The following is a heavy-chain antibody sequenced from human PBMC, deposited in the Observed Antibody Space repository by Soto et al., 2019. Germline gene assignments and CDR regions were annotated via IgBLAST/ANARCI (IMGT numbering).Heavy chain of an antibody. D-gene: IGHD3-3*01. J-gene: IGHJ6*02. CDR1: GFTFSNAW. CDR2: IKSKTDGGTT. CDR3: TTGMSGYFLEYYYYGMDV. Sequence: GGSLRLSCAASGFTFSNAWMNWVRQAPGKGLEWVGRIKSKTDGGTTDYAAPVKGRFTISRDDSKNTLYLQMNSLKTEDTAVYYCTTGMSGYFLEYYYYGMDVWGQGTTVTVSS. V-gene: IGHV3-15*07.